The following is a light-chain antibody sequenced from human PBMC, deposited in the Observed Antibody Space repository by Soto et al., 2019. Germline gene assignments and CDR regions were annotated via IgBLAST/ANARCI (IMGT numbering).Light chain of an antibody. CDR1: QSVSSSY. CDR3: QQYGSSPPT. J-gene: IGKJ5*01. Sequence: IVLTQSPGTLSLSPGERATLSCRASQSVSSSYLAWYQQKPGQAPRLLIYGISNRATGIPDRFSGSGSGTDFSLTISRLEPEEYAVYYCQQYGSSPPTFGQGTRLEIK. CDR2: GIS. V-gene: IGKV3-20*01.